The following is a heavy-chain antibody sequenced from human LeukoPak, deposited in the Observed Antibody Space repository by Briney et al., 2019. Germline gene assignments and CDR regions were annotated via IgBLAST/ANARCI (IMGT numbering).Heavy chain of an antibody. J-gene: IGHJ5*02. Sequence: SETLSLTCTVSGGSISSYYWSWIRQPPGKGLEWIGYIYYSGSTNYNPSLKSRVTISVGTSKNQFSLKLSSVTAADTAVYYCARVHYDFWSGYFAWFDPWGQGTLVTVSS. CDR2: IYYSGST. V-gene: IGHV4-59*01. D-gene: IGHD3-3*01. CDR3: ARVHYDFWSGYFAWFDP. CDR1: GGSISSYY.